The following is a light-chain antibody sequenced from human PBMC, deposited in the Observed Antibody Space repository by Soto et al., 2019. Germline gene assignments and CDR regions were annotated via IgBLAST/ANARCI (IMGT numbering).Light chain of an antibody. Sequence: DIQMTQSPSSLSASVGYRVTITCLASQSISSYLNWYQQKPGKAPKLLIYAASSLQSGVPSRFSGSGSGTEFTLTISGLQTDDFASYYCQQYKTYFSLTFGGGTKVDIK. CDR2: AAS. J-gene: IGKJ4*01. CDR3: QQYKTYFSLT. CDR1: QSISSY. V-gene: IGKV1-39*01.